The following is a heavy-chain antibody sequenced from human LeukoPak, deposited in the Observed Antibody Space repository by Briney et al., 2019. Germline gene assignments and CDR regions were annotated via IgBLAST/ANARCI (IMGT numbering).Heavy chain of an antibody. CDR2: IYPGDSDT. V-gene: IGHV5-51*01. D-gene: IGHD6-19*01. Sequence: GESLKISCKGSGYSFTSYWIGWVRQMPGKGLEWMGIIYPGDSDTRYSPSFQGQVTISADKSISTAYLQWSSLKASDTAMYYCVRDGKQWLVPSSFDYWGQGTLVTVSS. CDR3: VRDGKQWLVPSSFDY. J-gene: IGHJ4*02. CDR1: GYSFTSYW.